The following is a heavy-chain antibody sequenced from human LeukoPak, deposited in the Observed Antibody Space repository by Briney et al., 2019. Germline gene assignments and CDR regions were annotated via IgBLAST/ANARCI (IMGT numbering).Heavy chain of an antibody. CDR1: GFTFSSYW. V-gene: IGHV3-74*01. Sequence: GGSLRLSCAASGFTFSSYWMHWVRQAPGKGLVWVSRINSDGSSTSYADSVKGRFTISRDNAKNTLYLQMNSLRAEDTAVYYCAGCSGGSCYSGFDYWGQGTLVTVSS. D-gene: IGHD2-15*01. CDR3: AGCSGGSCYSGFDY. CDR2: INSDGSST. J-gene: IGHJ4*02.